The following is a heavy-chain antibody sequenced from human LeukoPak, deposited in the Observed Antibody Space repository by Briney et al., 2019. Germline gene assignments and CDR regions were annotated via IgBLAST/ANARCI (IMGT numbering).Heavy chain of an antibody. CDR3: AREVSGSYYASFDY. Sequence: ASVKVSCKASGGTFSSYAISWVRQAPGQGLEWMGRIIPILGIANYAQKFQGRVTITADKSTSTAYVELSSLRSEDTAVYYCAREVSGSYYASFDYWGQGTLVTVSS. V-gene: IGHV1-69*04. CDR2: IIPILGIA. D-gene: IGHD1-26*01. CDR1: GGTFSSYA. J-gene: IGHJ4*02.